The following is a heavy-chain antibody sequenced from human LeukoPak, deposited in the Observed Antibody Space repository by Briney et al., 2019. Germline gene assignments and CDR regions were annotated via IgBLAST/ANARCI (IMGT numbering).Heavy chain of an antibody. V-gene: IGHV1-2*02. CDR1: GYTFTGYY. J-gene: IGHJ6*02. CDR2: FNPNSGGT. D-gene: IGHD6-19*01. Sequence: ASVKVSCKASGYTFTGYYMHWVRQAPGQGLEWMGWFNPNSGGTNYAQKFQCRVTMTRDTSISTAYMELSRLRSDDTAVYYCASDIAVAGTRSEYYYYYYGMDVWGQGTTVTVSS. CDR3: ASDIAVAGTRSEYYYYYYGMDV.